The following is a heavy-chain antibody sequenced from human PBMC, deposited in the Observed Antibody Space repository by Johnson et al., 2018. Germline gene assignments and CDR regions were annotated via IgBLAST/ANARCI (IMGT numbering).Heavy chain of an antibody. Sequence: VQLVESGGGVVQPGRSLRLSCAASGFTFSSYWMSWVRQAPGKGLEWVANIKQDGSEKYYVDSVKGRFTISRDNAKNSLYLQMNSLRAEDTAVYYCARMLLSEIGVGYYYYGMDVWGKGTTVTVSS. CDR2: IKQDGSEK. D-gene: IGHD2-15*01. CDR1: GFTFSSYW. J-gene: IGHJ6*04. CDR3: ARMLLSEIGVGYYYYGMDV. V-gene: IGHV3-7*01.